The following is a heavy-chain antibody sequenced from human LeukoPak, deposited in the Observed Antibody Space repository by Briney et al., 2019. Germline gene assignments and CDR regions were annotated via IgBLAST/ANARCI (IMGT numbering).Heavy chain of an antibody. CDR2: IYYSGST. V-gene: IGHV4-39*07. J-gene: IGHJ4*02. Sequence: SETLSLTCTVSGGSISSSSYYWGWIRQPPGKGLEWIGSIYYSGSTYYNPSLKSRVTISVDTSKNQFSLKLSSVTAADTAVYYCATPGEDSSGYYYGGIDYWGQGTLVTVSS. CDR1: GGSISSSSYY. D-gene: IGHD3-22*01. CDR3: ATPGEDSSGYYYGGIDY.